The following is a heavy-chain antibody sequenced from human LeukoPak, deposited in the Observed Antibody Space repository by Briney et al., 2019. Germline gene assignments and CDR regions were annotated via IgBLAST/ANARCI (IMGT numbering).Heavy chain of an antibody. Sequence: GGSLRLSCAASGFTFSNAWMSWVRRAPGKGLEWVGRIKSKTDGGTTDYVAPVKGRFSISRDDAKNTLYLQMNSLKTEDTAVYYCTKATPDSTGWIDYWGQGNLVTVSS. CDR2: IKSKTDGGTT. J-gene: IGHJ4*02. V-gene: IGHV3-15*01. D-gene: IGHD6-19*01. CDR1: GFTFSNAW. CDR3: TKATPDSTGWIDY.